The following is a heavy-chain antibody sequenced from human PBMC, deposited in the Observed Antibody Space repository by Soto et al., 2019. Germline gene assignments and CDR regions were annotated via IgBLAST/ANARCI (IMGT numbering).Heavy chain of an antibody. CDR2: TSASNANT. Sequence: GASMRVSCKASGYTFTSYGISWVRRAPGQGLEWTGRTSASNANTNYAQKRQGRVTMTTATSPSTAYMQLRSLRPDPTAVYSCATVLEQWLTSPFDYWGQGPPVTVSS. J-gene: IGHJ4*02. V-gene: IGHV1-18*01. CDR1: GYTFTSYG. CDR3: ATVLEQWLTSPFDY. D-gene: IGHD6-19*01.